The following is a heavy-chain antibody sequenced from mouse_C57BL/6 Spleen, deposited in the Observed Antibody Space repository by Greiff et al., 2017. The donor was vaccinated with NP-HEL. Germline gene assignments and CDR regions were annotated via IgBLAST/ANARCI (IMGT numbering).Heavy chain of an antibody. D-gene: IGHD1-1*01. CDR3: ARDYGSSYEGNWYFDV. Sequence: VQRVESGAELVKPGASVKISCKASGYAFSSYWMNWVKQRPGKGLEWIGQIYPGDGDTNYNGKFKGKATLTADKSSSTAYMQLSSLTSEDSAVYFCARDYGSSYEGNWYFDVWGTGTTVTVSS. J-gene: IGHJ1*03. CDR2: IYPGDGDT. CDR1: GYAFSSYW. V-gene: IGHV1-80*01.